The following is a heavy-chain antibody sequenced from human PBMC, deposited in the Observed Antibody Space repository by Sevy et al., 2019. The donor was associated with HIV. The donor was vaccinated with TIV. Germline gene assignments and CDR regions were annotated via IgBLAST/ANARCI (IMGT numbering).Heavy chain of an antibody. Sequence: GGSLRLSCAASGFIFSSYGMHWVRQAPGKGLEWVTIISYDESCKYNADSVKGRFTIARDNSENILYLQMNSLRTDDTAVYYCVKGGVTWELLGYWGQGTLVTVSS. J-gene: IGHJ4*02. V-gene: IGHV3-30*18. CDR3: VKGGVTWELLGY. D-gene: IGHD1-26*01. CDR1: GFIFSSYG. CDR2: ISYDESCK.